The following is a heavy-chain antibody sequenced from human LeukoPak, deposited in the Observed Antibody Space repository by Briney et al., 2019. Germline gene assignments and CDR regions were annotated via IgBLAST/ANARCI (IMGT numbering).Heavy chain of an antibody. J-gene: IGHJ4*02. CDR1: GFTFSSYG. V-gene: IGHV3-30*02. Sequence: GGSLRLSCAASGFTFSSYGMHWVRQAPGKGLEWVAFIRYDGGSKSYTDSVKGRFTISRDNFKNALFLQMHSLRAEDPAVYYCAKDGRSFDWLFWYFDNWGQGTLVTVSS. CDR3: AKDGRSFDWLFWYFDN. D-gene: IGHD3-9*01. CDR2: IRYDGGSK.